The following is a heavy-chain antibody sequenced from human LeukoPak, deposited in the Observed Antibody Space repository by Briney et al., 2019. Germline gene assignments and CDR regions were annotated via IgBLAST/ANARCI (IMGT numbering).Heavy chain of an antibody. CDR2: IKQDGSEK. CDR3: AKDFIGYFDY. D-gene: IGHD3-10*01. Sequence: PGGSLRLSCAASGFTFSIYWMTWVRQAPGKGLEWVANIKQDGSEKYYVDSVKGRFTISRDNAKNSLFLRMNSLRAEDTAVYYCAKDFIGYFDYWGQGTLVTVSS. J-gene: IGHJ4*02. CDR1: GFTFSIYW. V-gene: IGHV3-7*03.